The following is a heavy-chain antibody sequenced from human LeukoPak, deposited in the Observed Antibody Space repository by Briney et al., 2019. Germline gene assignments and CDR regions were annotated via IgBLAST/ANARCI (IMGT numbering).Heavy chain of an antibody. D-gene: IGHD2-2*01. J-gene: IGHJ6*02. CDR2: ININTGNP. Sequence: ASVKVSCKASGYTFTSYAMNWVRQAPGQGLEWMGWININTGNPTYAQGFTGRFVFSLDTSVSTAYLQISSLKAEDTAVYYCARDIVVVPPYYYYGMDVWGQGTTVTVSS. CDR1: GYTFTSYA. V-gene: IGHV7-4-1*02. CDR3: ARDIVVVPPYYYYGMDV.